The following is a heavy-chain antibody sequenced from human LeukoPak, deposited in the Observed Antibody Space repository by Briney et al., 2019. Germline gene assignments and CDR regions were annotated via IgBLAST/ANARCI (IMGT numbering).Heavy chain of an antibody. Sequence: GGSLRLSCAASGFTFSSYSMNWVRQAPGKGLEWVSYISSSSRTINYADSVKGRFTISRDNAKNSLYLQMNSLRAGDTAVYYCARDFHRRLYDSSGYYPYWGQGTLVTVSS. J-gene: IGHJ4*02. CDR2: ISSSSRTI. V-gene: IGHV3-48*01. CDR3: ARDFHRRLYDSSGYYPY. CDR1: GFTFSSYS. D-gene: IGHD3-22*01.